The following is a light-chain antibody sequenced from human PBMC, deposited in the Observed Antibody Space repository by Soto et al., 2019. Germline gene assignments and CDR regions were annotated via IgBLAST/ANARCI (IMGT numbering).Light chain of an antibody. CDR1: SSDVGGYNY. CDR2: EVS. Sequence: QSVLSQPASVSGSPGQSITISCAGTSSDVGGYNYVSWYQQHPGKAPKLMISEVSNRPSGFSNRFSGSKSGNTASLTISGLQAEDEADYYCSSYTGTSTLVFGGGTKLTVL. J-gene: IGLJ3*02. CDR3: SSYTGTSTLV. V-gene: IGLV2-14*01.